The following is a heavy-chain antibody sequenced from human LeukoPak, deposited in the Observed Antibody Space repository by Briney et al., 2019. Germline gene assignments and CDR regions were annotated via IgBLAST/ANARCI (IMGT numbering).Heavy chain of an antibody. D-gene: IGHD3-10*01. J-gene: IGHJ5*02. CDR3: ARHLLWFGELLDWFDP. Sequence: PSETLSLTCTVSGGSISSSSYYWGWIRQPPGKGLEWIGSIYYSGSTYYNPSLNSRVTISVDTSKNQFSLKLSSVTAADTAVYYCARHLLWFGELLDWFDPWGQGTLVTVSS. CDR1: GGSISSSSYY. V-gene: IGHV4-39*01. CDR2: IYYSGST.